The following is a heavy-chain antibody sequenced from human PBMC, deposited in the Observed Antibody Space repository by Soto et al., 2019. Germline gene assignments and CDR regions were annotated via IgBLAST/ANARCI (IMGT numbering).Heavy chain of an antibody. CDR3: ARRGYDYSGYPFPFDY. Sequence: GGSLRLSCAASGFTFSSYDMHWVRQATGKGLEWVSPICTSGDTYYPDSVKGRFTISRDNTKNIVYLQMNSLKASDTAIYYCARRGYDYSGYPFPFDYWGQGTLVTVS. J-gene: IGHJ4*02. CDR1: GFTFSSYD. V-gene: IGHV3-13*01. D-gene: IGHD3-22*01. CDR2: ICTSGDT.